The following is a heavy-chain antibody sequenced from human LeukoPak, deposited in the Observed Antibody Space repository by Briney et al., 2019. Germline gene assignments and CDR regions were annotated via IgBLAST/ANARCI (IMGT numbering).Heavy chain of an antibody. V-gene: IGHV3-48*04. D-gene: IGHD6-25*01. J-gene: IGHJ5*02. CDR3: AREPAAAGKNWFDP. Sequence: GGSLRLSYAASGFTFSGYSMNWVRQAPGKGLEWVSYISGSSATIYYVDSVKGRFTISRDNAKNSLYLQMNSLRAEDTAVYYCAREPAAAGKNWFDPWGQGTLVTVSS. CDR1: GFTFSGYS. CDR2: ISGSSATI.